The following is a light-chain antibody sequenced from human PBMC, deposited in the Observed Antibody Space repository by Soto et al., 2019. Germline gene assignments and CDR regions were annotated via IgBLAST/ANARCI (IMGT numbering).Light chain of an antibody. CDR3: QQSYRTPTIT. J-gene: IGKJ5*01. CDR2: AAS. Sequence: DIQMTQSPSSLSASVGDRVAITCRPSQSISSYLNWYQQKPGKAPKLXXYAASSLQSGVPSRFSGSGSGTDLTLTISSLQPEDFATYYCQQSYRTPTITFGQGTRLEIK. CDR1: QSISSY. V-gene: IGKV1-39*01.